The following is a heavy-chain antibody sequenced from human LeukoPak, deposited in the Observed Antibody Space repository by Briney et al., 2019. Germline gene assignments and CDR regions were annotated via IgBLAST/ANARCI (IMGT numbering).Heavy chain of an antibody. CDR3: AKDDSSGYWGVLGDY. Sequence: GGSLRLSCAASGFTFSSYGMHWVRQAPGKGLEWVAVISYDGSNKYYADSVKGRFTISRDNSKNTLYLQMNSLRAEDTAVYYCAKDDSSGYWGVLGDYWGQGTPVTVSS. D-gene: IGHD3-22*01. J-gene: IGHJ4*02. V-gene: IGHV3-30*18. CDR1: GFTFSSYG. CDR2: ISYDGSNK.